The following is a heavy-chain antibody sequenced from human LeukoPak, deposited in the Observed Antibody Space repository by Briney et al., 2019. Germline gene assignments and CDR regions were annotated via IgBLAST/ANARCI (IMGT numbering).Heavy chain of an antibody. J-gene: IGHJ4*02. D-gene: IGHD5-12*01. CDR3: ARSPLENSGYDSFDY. V-gene: IGHV3-64*04. CDR2: ISSNGVST. CDR1: GFTFSSFA. Sequence: PGGSLRLSCSASGFTFSSFAMHWVRQAPGKGLGYVSAISSNGVSTYFADSVKGRFTISRDNSKNTLYLQMNSLRAEDTALYYCARSPLENSGYDSFDYWGQGTLVTVSS.